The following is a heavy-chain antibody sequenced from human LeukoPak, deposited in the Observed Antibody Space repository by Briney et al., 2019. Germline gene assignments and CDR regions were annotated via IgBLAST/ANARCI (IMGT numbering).Heavy chain of an antibody. CDR3: ARGRRDFNYYGSGSYYNGFQH. CDR2: IDSDGSRI. CDR1: GFTFSSYW. V-gene: IGHV3-74*01. Sequence: PGGSLRLSCEASGFTFSSYWMHWVRQAPGKGLVWVSRIDSDGSRISYVDSVKGRLTISRDNAKNTLYLQMNSLRAEDTAVYYCARGRRDFNYYGSGSYYNGFQHWGQGTLVTVPS. J-gene: IGHJ1*01. D-gene: IGHD3-10*01.